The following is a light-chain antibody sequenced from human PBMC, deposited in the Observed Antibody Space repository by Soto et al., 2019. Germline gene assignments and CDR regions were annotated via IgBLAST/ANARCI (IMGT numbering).Light chain of an antibody. Sequence: QSALTQPASVSGSPGQSIAISCTGTSSDVGGYNYVSWYQQHTGKAPKLMVYDVSNRPSGVSNSFSGSKSGNTSSLTISGLQAEDEADYYCSSYTSSSTYVLGTGTKVTVL. V-gene: IGLV2-14*01. CDR2: DVS. CDR3: SSYTSSSTYV. J-gene: IGLJ1*01. CDR1: SSDVGGYNY.